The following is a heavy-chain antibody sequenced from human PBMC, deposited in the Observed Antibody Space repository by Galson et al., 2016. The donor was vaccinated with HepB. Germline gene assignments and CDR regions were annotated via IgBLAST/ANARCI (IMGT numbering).Heavy chain of an antibody. D-gene: IGHD3-16*01. Sequence: SLRLSCAASGLNFWTYWMTWVRQAPGKGSEWVASISHDGRDQLYVDSVKGRFTIPRDNARNSLYLQMNSLRVDDTAVYYCAQYGGLADSWGQGTLVTVSS. CDR3: AQYGGLADS. CDR1: GLNFWTYW. J-gene: IGHJ4*02. V-gene: IGHV3-7*01. CDR2: ISHDGRDQ.